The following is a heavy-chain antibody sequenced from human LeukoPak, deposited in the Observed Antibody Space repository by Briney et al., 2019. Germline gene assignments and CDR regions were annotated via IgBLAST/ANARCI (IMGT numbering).Heavy chain of an antibody. J-gene: IGHJ4*02. Sequence: SETLSLTCTVSGASVSNYYWSWIRQPPGKGLEWIGYFSYSGSTNYNPSLKSRVTISVDTSKNQFSLKLSSVTAADTAVYYCARGPLDSGYTYFDYWGQGTLVSIAS. D-gene: IGHD5-12*01. V-gene: IGHV4-59*02. CDR1: GASVSNYY. CDR2: FSYSGST. CDR3: ARGPLDSGYTYFDY.